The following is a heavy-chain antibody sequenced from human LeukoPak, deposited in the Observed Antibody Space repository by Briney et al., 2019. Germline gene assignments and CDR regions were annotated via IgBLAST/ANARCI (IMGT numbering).Heavy chain of an antibody. CDR3: TKRPRILRFDHGTVLDY. CDR1: GCTFSNYS. Sequence: GGSLRLSWAAAGCTFSNYSMSWVRQAPGKGLEWLSGISISGGSTYYADSVKGRFTISRDNSKNTLYLQMNSLRAEDTAVYYCTKRPRILRFDHGTVLDYWGQGTLVTVSS. D-gene: IGHD5-12*01. CDR2: ISISGGST. V-gene: IGHV3-23*01. J-gene: IGHJ4*02.